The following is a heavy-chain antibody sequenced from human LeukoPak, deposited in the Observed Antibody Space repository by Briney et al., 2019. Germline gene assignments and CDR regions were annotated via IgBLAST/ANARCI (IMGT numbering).Heavy chain of an antibody. CDR1: GGSISSYY. D-gene: IGHD6-19*01. Sequence: SETLSLTCTVSGGSISSYYWSWIRQPPGKGLEWIGYIYYSGSTNYNPSLKSRVTISVDTSKNQFSLKLSSVTAADTAVYYCARASSGWAGYAFDIWGQGTMVTVSS. CDR3: ARASSGWAGYAFDI. CDR2: IYYSGST. V-gene: IGHV4-59*01. J-gene: IGHJ3*02.